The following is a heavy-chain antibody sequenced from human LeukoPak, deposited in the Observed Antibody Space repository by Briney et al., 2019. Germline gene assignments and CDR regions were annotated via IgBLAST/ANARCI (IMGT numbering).Heavy chain of an antibody. CDR2: ISSSSSYI. V-gene: IGHV3-21*01. D-gene: IGHD6-19*01. CDR1: GFTFSSYS. Sequence: GGSLRLSCAASGFTFSSYSMNWVRQAPGKGLEWVSSISSSSSYIYYADSVKGRFTISRGNAKNSLYLQMNSLRAEDTAVYYCARISSGWYGLDYWGQGTLVTVSS. CDR3: ARISSGWYGLDY. J-gene: IGHJ4*02.